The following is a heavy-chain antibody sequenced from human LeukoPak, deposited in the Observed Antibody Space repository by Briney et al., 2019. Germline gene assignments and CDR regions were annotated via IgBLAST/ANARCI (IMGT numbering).Heavy chain of an antibody. CDR1: GFTFSSYA. CDR3: ARARLPPDY. J-gene: IGHJ4*02. Sequence: GGSLRLSCAASGFTFSSYAMSWVRQAPGKGLEWVSGSSGSGGATYYADSVKGRFTTSRDNSKNTLYLQMNSLRAEDTAVYYCARARLPPDYWGQGTLVTVSS. V-gene: IGHV3-23*01. D-gene: IGHD3-16*01. CDR2: SSGSGGAT.